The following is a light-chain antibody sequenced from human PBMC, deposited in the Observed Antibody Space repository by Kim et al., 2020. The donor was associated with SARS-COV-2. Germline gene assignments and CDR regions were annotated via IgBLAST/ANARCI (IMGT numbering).Light chain of an antibody. J-gene: IGKJ2*01. CDR3: QQYDNSPYT. V-gene: IGKV3-20*01. CDR1: QSVTSNN. CDR2: GTS. Sequence: LSPGESATLSWRARQSVTSNNLAWFQQKPGQAPGLLIYGTSSRATGIPDRFRGSGSGTDFTLTISRLEPEDFAVYYCQQYDNSPYTFGQGTKLEI.